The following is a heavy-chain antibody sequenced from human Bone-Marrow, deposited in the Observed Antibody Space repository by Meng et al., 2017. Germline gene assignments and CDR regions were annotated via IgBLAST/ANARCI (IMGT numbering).Heavy chain of an antibody. CDR1: GGSISSSSYN. V-gene: IGHV4-39*07. CDR2: IYYSGST. CDR3: ARDLLVPRITMLVVVKLGSFDI. Sequence: SETLSLTCTVSGGSISSSSYNWGGIRQPPGKGLEWIGSIYYSGSTYYNPSPKSRVTISVDTSKNQFSLKLSSVTAADPAVYYCARDLLVPRITMLVVVKLGSFDIWGQGTMVTVSS. J-gene: IGHJ3*02. D-gene: IGHD3-22*01.